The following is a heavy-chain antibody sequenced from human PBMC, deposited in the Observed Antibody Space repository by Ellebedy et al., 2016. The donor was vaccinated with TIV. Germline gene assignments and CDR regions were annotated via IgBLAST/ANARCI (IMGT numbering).Heavy chain of an antibody. D-gene: IGHD3-10*01. CDR2: ISAYNGDT. CDR3: TRDASIGFGELHSTDF. V-gene: IGHV1-18*04. Sequence: ASVKVSCKASGYTFTTYGVSWVRQATGQGLEWMGWISAYNGDTNYAYKFQDRVTMTTDTSTSTAYMELRSLRSDDTAVYYCTRDASIGFGELHSTDFWGQGTLVTVSA. J-gene: IGHJ4*02. CDR1: GYTFTTYG.